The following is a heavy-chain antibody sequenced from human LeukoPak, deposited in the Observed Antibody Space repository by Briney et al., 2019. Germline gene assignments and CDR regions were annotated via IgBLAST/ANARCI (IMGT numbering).Heavy chain of an antibody. CDR3: ATGGGSVKN. V-gene: IGHV3-30*02. CDR1: GFTFSSYG. J-gene: IGHJ4*02. D-gene: IGHD3-16*01. CDR2: IRCDGSNK. Sequence: GGSLRLSCAASGFTFSSYGMHWVRQAPGKGLEWVAFIRCDGSNKYYADSVKGRFTISRDNSKNPLYPQMNSLRAEDTAVYYCATGGGSVKNWGQGTLVTVSS.